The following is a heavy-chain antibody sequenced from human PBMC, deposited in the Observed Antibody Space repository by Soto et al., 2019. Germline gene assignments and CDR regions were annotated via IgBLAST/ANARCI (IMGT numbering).Heavy chain of an antibody. CDR1: GYTFTSYY. CDR2: INPSGGST. J-gene: IGHJ6*02. CDR3: ARGPMTAMVYYYYGMDV. V-gene: IGHV1-46*01. D-gene: IGHD5-18*01. Sequence: QVQLVQSGAEVKKPGASVKVSCKASGYTFTSYYMHWVRQAPGQGLEWMGIINPSGGSTSYAQKFPGRVTMTRDTSTSTVYMELSSLRSEDTAVYYCARGPMTAMVYYYYGMDVWGQGTTVTVSS.